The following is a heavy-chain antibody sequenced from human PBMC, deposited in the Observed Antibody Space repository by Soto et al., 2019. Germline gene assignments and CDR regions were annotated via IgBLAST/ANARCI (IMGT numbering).Heavy chain of an antibody. Sequence: GSLRLSCAASGFTFSSYSMNWVRQAPGKGLEWVSSISSSSSYIYYADSVKGRFTISRDNAKNSLYLQMNSLRAEDTAVYYCARDAGLTYYYDSSGYNAFDIWGQGTMVTVSS. CDR2: ISSSSSYI. J-gene: IGHJ3*02. CDR3: ARDAGLTYYYDSSGYNAFDI. CDR1: GFTFSSYS. V-gene: IGHV3-21*01. D-gene: IGHD3-22*01.